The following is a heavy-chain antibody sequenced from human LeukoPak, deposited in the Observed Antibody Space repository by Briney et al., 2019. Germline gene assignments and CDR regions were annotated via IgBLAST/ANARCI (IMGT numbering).Heavy chain of an antibody. CDR1: GYTFTSYD. J-gene: IGHJ4*02. CDR3: ARDSLTPTVAPLDY. V-gene: IGHV1-69*04. D-gene: IGHD4-23*01. CDR2: IIPILGIA. Sequence: SVKVSCKASGYTFTSYDINWVRQATGQGLEWMGRIIPILGIANYAQKFQGRVTITADKSTSTAYMELSSLRSEDTAVYYCARDSLTPTVAPLDYWGQGTLVTVSS.